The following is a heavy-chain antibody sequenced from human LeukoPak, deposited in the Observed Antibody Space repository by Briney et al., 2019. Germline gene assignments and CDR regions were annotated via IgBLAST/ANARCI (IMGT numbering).Heavy chain of an antibody. Sequence: GGSLRLSCAASGFTVSSNYMSWVRQAPGKGLEWVSVIYSGGSTYYADSVKGRFTISRDNSKNTLYLQMNSLRAEDTAVYYCARASLRYFDWYYFDYWGQGTLVTVSS. V-gene: IGHV3-53*01. CDR1: GFTVSSNY. D-gene: IGHD3-9*01. J-gene: IGHJ4*02. CDR2: IYSGGST. CDR3: ARASLRYFDWYYFDY.